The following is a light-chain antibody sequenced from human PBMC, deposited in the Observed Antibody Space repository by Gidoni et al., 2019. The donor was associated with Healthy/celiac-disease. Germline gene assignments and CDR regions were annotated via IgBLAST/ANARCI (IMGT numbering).Light chain of an antibody. V-gene: IGKV3-15*01. Sequence: DIVMTQSPATLSVSPGERATLSCRASPSVSSNLAWYQQKPGQAPRLLIYGASTRATGIPARFSGSGSGTEFTLTLSSLQSEDFAVYYCQQYNNWPPLYTFGQGTKLEIK. CDR1: PSVSSN. CDR2: GAS. J-gene: IGKJ2*01. CDR3: QQYNNWPPLYT.